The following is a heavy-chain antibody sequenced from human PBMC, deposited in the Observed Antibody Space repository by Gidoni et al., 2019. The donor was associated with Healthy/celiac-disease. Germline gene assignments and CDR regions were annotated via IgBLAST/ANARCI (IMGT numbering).Heavy chain of an antibody. Sequence: EVQLVESGGGLVKPGGSLRLSCAASGFTFSSYSMNWVRQAPGKGLEWVSSISSSSSYIYYADSVKGRFTISRDNAKNSLYLQMNSLRAEDTAVYYCARESTDYYYGMDVWGQGTTVTVSS. J-gene: IGHJ6*02. V-gene: IGHV3-21*01. CDR1: GFTFSSYS. CDR3: ARESTDYYYGMDV. CDR2: ISSSSSYI.